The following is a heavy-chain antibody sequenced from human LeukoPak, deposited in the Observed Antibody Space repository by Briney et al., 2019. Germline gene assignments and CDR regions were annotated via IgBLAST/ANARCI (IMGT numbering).Heavy chain of an antibody. J-gene: IGHJ3*02. D-gene: IGHD1-26*01. CDR3: ARPGRKWEPNDAFDI. CDR2: MYTTGST. CDR1: GGSVNSGSYY. V-gene: IGHV4-61*02. Sequence: SGTLSLTCTVSGGSVNSGSYYWTWIRQPAGKGLEWIGRMYTTGSTNYNPSLKSRVTISSDAAENQFSLKLSSVTAADTAMYYCARPGRKWEPNDAFDIWGQGTMVTVSS.